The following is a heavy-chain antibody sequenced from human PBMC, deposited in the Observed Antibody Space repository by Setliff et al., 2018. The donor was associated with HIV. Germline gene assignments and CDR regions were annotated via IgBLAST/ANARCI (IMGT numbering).Heavy chain of an antibody. CDR3: ARRIDNSVVASPSWFDP. D-gene: IGHD2-2*01. V-gene: IGHV4-4*09. Sequence: PSETLSLTCTVSGDSISTDYWTWIRQPPGKGLEWIGYIYNSASTSYNPSLKSRVTISVDTSKNQFSLKLSSVTAADTAVYYCARRIDNSVVASPSWFDPWGQGTLVTVSS. CDR1: GDSISTDY. CDR2: IYNSAST. J-gene: IGHJ5*02.